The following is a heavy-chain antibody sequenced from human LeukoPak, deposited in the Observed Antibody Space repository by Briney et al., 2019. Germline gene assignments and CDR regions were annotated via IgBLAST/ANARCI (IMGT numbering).Heavy chain of an antibody. CDR2: INAGNGNT. D-gene: IGHD6-13*01. CDR3: ARDLAAAGTGYNWFDP. J-gene: IGHJ5*02. V-gene: IGHV1-3*03. CDR1: GYTFTSYA. Sequence: ASVKVSCKASGYTFTSYAMHWVRQAPGQRLEWMGWINAGNGNTKYSQEFQGRVTITRDTSASTAYMELSSLRSEDMAVYYCARDLAAAGTGYNWFDPWGQGTLVTVSS.